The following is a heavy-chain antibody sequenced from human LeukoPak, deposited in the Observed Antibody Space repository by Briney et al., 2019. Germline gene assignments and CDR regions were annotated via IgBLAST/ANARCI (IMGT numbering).Heavy chain of an antibody. V-gene: IGHV3-30*02. Sequence: GGSLRLSCAASGFTFKNFGMHWVRQAPGKGLEWVAFVQYDGRRQFYAGSVKGRFTISKDNSNNTLYLQMNSLRAEDTAVYYCARDGGTGIVGASGGMDVWGQGTTVTVSS. D-gene: IGHD1-26*01. CDR2: VQYDGRRQ. CDR3: ARDGGTGIVGASGGMDV. CDR1: GFTFKNFG. J-gene: IGHJ6*02.